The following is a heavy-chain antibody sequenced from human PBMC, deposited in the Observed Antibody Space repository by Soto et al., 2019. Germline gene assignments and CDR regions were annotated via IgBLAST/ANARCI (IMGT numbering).Heavy chain of an antibody. CDR2: INVGTGNT. CDR1: GSNFTPYS. Sequence: ASVEVSCKASGSNFTPYSMQLLRQAPVQILEWTGCINVGTGNTRYSGKFQGRPPVPRDKSGGTVYRGWSSLSSEDTAVYYCVREGETFSNNPYNWFALWGEGPLVPVSS. V-gene: IGHV1-3*01. J-gene: IGHJ5*02. CDR3: VREGETFSNNPYNWFAL. D-gene: IGHD3-16*01.